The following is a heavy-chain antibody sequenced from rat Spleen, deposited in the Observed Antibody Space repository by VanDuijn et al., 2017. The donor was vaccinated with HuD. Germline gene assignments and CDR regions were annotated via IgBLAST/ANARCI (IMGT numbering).Heavy chain of an antibody. V-gene: IGHV3-1*01. CDR1: GYSITSNF. J-gene: IGHJ2*01. Sequence: EVQLQESGPGLVKPSQSLSLTCSVTGYSITSNFWGWIRKFPGNKMEWMGYIDYSGSTSYNPSLKSRVSITRDTSKNQFFLQVKSVTTEDTATYYCARDNNYKAYWGQGVMVTVSS. D-gene: IGHD1-10*01. CDR2: IDYSGST. CDR3: ARDNNYKAY.